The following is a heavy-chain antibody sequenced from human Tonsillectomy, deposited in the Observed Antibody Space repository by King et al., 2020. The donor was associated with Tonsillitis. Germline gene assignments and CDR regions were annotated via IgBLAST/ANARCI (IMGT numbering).Heavy chain of an antibody. Sequence: VQLVESGAEVKKPGASVKISCKASGYTFSDYYIHWVRQAPGQGLEWMGWISPNSGGTNYAQKFQGRVTMTRDTSIITAYMEVNSLRSDETAVYYCARDEIVATPSGSAFDLWGQGTMVTVSS. J-gene: IGHJ3*01. D-gene: IGHD3-10*01. CDR3: ARDEIVATPSGSAFDL. CDR2: ISPNSGGT. CDR1: GYTFSDYY. V-gene: IGHV1-2*02.